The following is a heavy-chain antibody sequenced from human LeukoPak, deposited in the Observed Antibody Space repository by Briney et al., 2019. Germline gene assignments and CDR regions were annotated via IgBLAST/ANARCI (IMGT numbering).Heavy chain of an antibody. Sequence: PGGSLRLSCAASGFTVSSNYMSWVRQAPGKGLELVSVVYSGGSTYYADSVKGRFTISRDKSKNTLYLQMNSLRAEDTAVYYCARDENYYDSSGYSRFFDYWGQGTLVTVSS. V-gene: IGHV3-66*01. CDR2: VYSGGST. CDR3: ARDENYYDSSGYSRFFDY. D-gene: IGHD3-22*01. CDR1: GFTVSSNY. J-gene: IGHJ4*02.